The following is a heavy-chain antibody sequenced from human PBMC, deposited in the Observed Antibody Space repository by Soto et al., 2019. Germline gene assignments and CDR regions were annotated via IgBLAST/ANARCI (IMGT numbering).Heavy chain of an antibody. CDR3: AKEVGVVVVAATPIDY. CDR1: GFTFSSYG. Sequence: QVQLVESGGGVVQPGRSLRLSCAASGFTFSSYGMHWVRQAPGKGLEWVAVISYDGSNKYYADSVKGRFTISRDNSKNTLYLQMNSLRAEDTAVYYCAKEVGVVVVAATPIDYWGQGTLVTVSS. J-gene: IGHJ4*02. CDR2: ISYDGSNK. D-gene: IGHD2-15*01. V-gene: IGHV3-30*18.